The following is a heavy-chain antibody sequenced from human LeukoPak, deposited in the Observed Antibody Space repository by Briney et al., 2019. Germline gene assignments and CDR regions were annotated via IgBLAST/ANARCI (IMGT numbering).Heavy chain of an antibody. CDR1: GGSISSYY. Sequence: SGTLSLTCTVSGGSISSYYWSWIRQPPGKGLEWIGYIYYSGSTNYNPSLKSRVTISVDTSKNQFSLKLSSVTAADTAVYYCARFSSSWYGPFDPWGQGTLVTVSS. V-gene: IGHV4-59*01. CDR2: IYYSGST. D-gene: IGHD6-13*01. J-gene: IGHJ5*02. CDR3: ARFSSSWYGPFDP.